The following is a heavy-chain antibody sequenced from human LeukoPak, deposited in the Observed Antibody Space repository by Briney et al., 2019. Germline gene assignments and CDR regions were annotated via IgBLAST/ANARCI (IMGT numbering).Heavy chain of an antibody. CDR3: ATKGTTGYSSGQDWFDP. Sequence: SETLPLTLAVYGGIFSEYYWNWLRPPPGKGLEWIGEINHSGSTNYSPALKSRVTISVDTSKDQFSLKLSSVTAADTAVYYCATKGTTGYSSGQDWFDPWGQGTLVTVSS. J-gene: IGHJ5*02. V-gene: IGHV4-34*08. D-gene: IGHD6-19*01. CDR1: GGIFSEYY. CDR2: INHSGST.